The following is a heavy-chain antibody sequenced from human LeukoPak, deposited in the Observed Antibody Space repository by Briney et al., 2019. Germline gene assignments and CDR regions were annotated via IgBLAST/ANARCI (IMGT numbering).Heavy chain of an antibody. V-gene: IGHV1-2*02. Sequence: ASVKVSCKASGYTFTGYYMHWVRQAPGQGLEWMGWINPNSGGTNYAQKFQERVTITRDMSTSTAYMELSSLRSEDTAVYYCAADRMGFGELLGYWGQGTLVTVSS. CDR1: GYTFTGYY. J-gene: IGHJ4*02. D-gene: IGHD3-10*01. CDR2: INPNSGGT. CDR3: AADRMGFGELLGY.